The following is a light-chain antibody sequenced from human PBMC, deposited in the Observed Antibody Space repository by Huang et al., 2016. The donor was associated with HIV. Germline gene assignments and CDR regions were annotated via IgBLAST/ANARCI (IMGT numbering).Light chain of an antibody. CDR1: QSITTY. CDR2: AAS. J-gene: IGKJ1*01. CDR3: QQSYSIPWT. Sequence: IQMTQSPSSLPAFVGDRVTSGCRARQSITTYLNWYQQKMGKSPKLLIYAASILQVGVPLSFSASGSGTNFSLTISSLQSEDFATYYCQQSYSIPWTFGQGTRVEVK. V-gene: IGKV1-39*01.